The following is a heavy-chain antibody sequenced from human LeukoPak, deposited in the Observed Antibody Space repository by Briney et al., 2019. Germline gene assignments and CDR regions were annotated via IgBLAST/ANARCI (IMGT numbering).Heavy chain of an antibody. D-gene: IGHD3-22*01. CDR2: IFYSGST. CDR3: ARDSMIVAMN. Sequence: NPSETLSLTCTVSGGSISTSNYYWGWIRQPPGKGLEWIGNIFYSGSTYYSPSLKSRVTISVDTSKNQFSLKLSSVTAADTAVFYCARDSMIVAMNWGQGTLVTVSS. CDR1: GGSISTSNYY. J-gene: IGHJ4*02. V-gene: IGHV4-39*07.